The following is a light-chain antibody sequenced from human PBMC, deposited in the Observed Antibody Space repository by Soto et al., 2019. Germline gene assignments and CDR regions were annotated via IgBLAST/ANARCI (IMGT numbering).Light chain of an antibody. CDR2: SNN. J-gene: IGLJ2*01. CDR3: AAWDDSLNGHV. CDR1: SSNIGSNT. Sequence: QSVLTQPPSASGTPGQRVTISCSGSSSNIGSNTVDWYQQFPGTAPKLLLYSNNQRPSGVPARVSGSKSGTSASLAISGLQSEDEADYYCAAWDDSLNGHVFGGGTKLTVL. V-gene: IGLV1-44*01.